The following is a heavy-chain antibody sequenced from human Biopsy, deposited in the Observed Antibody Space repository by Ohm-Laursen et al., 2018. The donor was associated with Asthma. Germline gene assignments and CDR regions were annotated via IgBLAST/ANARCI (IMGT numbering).Heavy chain of an antibody. V-gene: IGHV1-2*06. CDR1: GYTFNAYY. D-gene: IGHD3-3*02. CDR2: INPNSGNT. CDR3: ARPSPNRDILYYYYHMDV. J-gene: IGHJ6*02. Sequence: SSVKVSCKTSGYTFNAYYIHWVRQAPGQEFEWMGRINPNSGNTHYAHKFQGRVTMTRDTSISTVYMELSGLRFDDTAIYYCARPSPNRDILYYYYHMDVWGQGTTVIVSS.